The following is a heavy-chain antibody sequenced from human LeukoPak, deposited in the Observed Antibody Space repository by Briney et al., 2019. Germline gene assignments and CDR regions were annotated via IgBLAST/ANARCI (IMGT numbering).Heavy chain of an antibody. D-gene: IGHD2-2*03. CDR2: ISGSGSYI. J-gene: IGHJ6*03. V-gene: IGHV3-21*01. CDR1: GFTFSSYS. CDR3: AKAGRGYSLNYMDV. Sequence: KTGGSLRLSCAASGFTFSSYSMNWVRQAPGKGLEWVSCISGSGSYIYYADSLKGRFTISRDNAKNSLYLQMHSLRAEDTAVYYCAKAGRGYSLNYMDVWGKGTTVTVSS.